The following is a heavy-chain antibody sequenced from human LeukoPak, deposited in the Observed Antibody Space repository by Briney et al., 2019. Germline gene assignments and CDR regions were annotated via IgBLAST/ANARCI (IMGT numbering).Heavy chain of an antibody. CDR1: GFTFSSYA. CDR2: ISGSGGST. Sequence: GGSLRLSCAASGFTFSSYAMSWVRRAPGKGLEWVSAISGSGGSTYYADSVKGRFTISRDNSKNTLYLQMNSLRAEDTAVYYCAKDTDIVVVVADYWGQGTLVTVSS. J-gene: IGHJ4*02. D-gene: IGHD2-15*01. V-gene: IGHV3-23*01. CDR3: AKDTDIVVVVADY.